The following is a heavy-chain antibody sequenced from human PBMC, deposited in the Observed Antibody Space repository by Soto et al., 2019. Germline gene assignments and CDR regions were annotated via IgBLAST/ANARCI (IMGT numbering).Heavy chain of an antibody. CDR3: AKDHVWRDIVVVVAANTA. Sequence: GGSLRLSCAASGFTFSSYAMSWVRQAPGKGLEWVSAISGSGGSTYYADSVKGRFTISRDNSKNTLYLQMNSLRAEDTAVYYCAKDHVWRDIVVVVAANTAWGQGTLVTVSS. CDR1: GFTFSSYA. CDR2: ISGSGGST. V-gene: IGHV3-23*01. D-gene: IGHD2-15*01. J-gene: IGHJ5*02.